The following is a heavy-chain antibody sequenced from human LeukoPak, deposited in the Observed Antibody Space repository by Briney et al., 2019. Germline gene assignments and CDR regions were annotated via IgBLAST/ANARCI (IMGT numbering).Heavy chain of an antibody. Sequence: PGGSLRLSCAASGFTFNNAWMSWVRQAPGKGLEWVSVIYSGGATYYADSVKGRFTISRDNSKNTLYLQMNSLRAEDTAVYYCARDLDYYGSGSHYWGQGTLVTVSS. CDR1: GFTFNNAW. D-gene: IGHD3-10*01. V-gene: IGHV3-53*01. CDR3: ARDLDYYGSGSHY. J-gene: IGHJ4*02. CDR2: IYSGGAT.